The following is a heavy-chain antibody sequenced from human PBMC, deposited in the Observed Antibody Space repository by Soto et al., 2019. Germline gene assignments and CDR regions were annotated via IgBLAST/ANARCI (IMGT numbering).Heavy chain of an antibody. CDR2: INTNTGNP. J-gene: IGHJ6*03. V-gene: IGHV7-4-1*02. CDR1: GYTFTSYA. D-gene: IGHD3-3*01. Sequence: ASVKVSCKASGYTFTSYAMNWVRQAPGQGLEWMGWINTNTGNPTYAQGFTGRFVFSLDTSVSTAYLQISSLKAEDTAVYYCARSFWSGYYTLYYYYMDVWGKGTTVTVSS. CDR3: ARSFWSGYYTLYYYYMDV.